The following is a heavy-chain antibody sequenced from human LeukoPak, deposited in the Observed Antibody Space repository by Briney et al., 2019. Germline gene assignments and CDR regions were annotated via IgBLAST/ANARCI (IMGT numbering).Heavy chain of an antibody. J-gene: IGHJ4*02. Sequence: SETLSLTCAVYGGSVSGFYWSWIRQPPGKGLEWIGEINHSGSTNYNPSLRSRVTISVDTSKNQFSLKLSSVTAADTAVYYCARALWFGELFIDYWGQGTLVTVSS. CDR2: INHSGST. V-gene: IGHV4-34*01. CDR3: ARALWFGELFIDY. D-gene: IGHD3-10*01. CDR1: GGSVSGFY.